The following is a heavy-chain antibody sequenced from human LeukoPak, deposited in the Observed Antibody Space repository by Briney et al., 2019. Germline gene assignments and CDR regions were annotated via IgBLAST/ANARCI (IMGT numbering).Heavy chain of an antibody. CDR1: GGSISSYY. CDR2: IYHSGST. CDR3: ARDQGTAMAKGFDP. D-gene: IGHD5-18*01. V-gene: IGHV4-59*01. J-gene: IGHJ5*02. Sequence: SETLSLTCTVSGGSISSYYWSWIRQPPGKGLEWIGEIYHSGSTNYNPSLKSRVTISVDKSKNQFSLKLSSVTAADTAVYYCARDQGTAMAKGFDPWGQGTLVTVSS.